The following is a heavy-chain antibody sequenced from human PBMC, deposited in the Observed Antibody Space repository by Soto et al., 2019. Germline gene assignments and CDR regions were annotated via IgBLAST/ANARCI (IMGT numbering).Heavy chain of an antibody. CDR3: AKDGLWFGEFPGGMDV. CDR1: GFTFSSYA. D-gene: IGHD3-10*01. Sequence: QTGGSLRLSCAASGFTFSSYAMSWVRQAPGKGLEWVSATSGSGGSTYYADSVKGRFTISRDNSKNTLYLQMNSLRAEDTAVYYCAKDGLWFGEFPGGMDVWGQGTTVTVSS. J-gene: IGHJ6*02. CDR2: TSGSGGST. V-gene: IGHV3-23*01.